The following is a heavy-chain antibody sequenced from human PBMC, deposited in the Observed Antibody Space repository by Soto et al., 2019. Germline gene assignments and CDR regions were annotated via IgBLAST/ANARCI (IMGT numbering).Heavy chain of an antibody. CDR3: AREKHGTGDAFDF. CDR2: INGGNGDT. CDR1: GYSFTAYS. Sequence: GASVKVSCEASGYSFTAYSIHWVRQAPGQSLEWMAWINGGNGDTKSSQKFQDRVTFTRDTSATTVYMELSSLTFEDTALYYCAREKHGTGDAFDFWGQGTMVTVSS. V-gene: IGHV1-3*01. J-gene: IGHJ3*01.